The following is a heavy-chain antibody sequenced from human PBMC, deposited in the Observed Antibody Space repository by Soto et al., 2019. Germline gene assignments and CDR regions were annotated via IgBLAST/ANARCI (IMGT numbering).Heavy chain of an antibody. CDR2: IYYRGST. CDR3: ARDGREASGMDV. J-gene: IGHJ6*02. V-gene: IGHV4-59*11. D-gene: IGHD1-26*01. Sequence: AETLSLTCTVSGGSISSHYWSWVRQAPGKGLEWIGHIYYRGSTSYNPSLRSRSTISVDTSNNQFSLKLNSVTTADTAVYYCARDGREASGMDVWGQGTKVTVSS. CDR1: GGSISSHY.